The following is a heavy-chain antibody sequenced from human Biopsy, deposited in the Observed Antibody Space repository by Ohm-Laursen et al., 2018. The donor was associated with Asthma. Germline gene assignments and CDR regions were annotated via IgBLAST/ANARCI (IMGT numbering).Heavy chain of an antibody. J-gene: IGHJ4*02. V-gene: IGHV3-23*01. CDR3: AKDRDYDILTGPPGFDH. Sequence: GSLRLSCAASGFTFSSYAMSWVRQAPGKGLEWVSAISGSGGSTYYADSVKGRFTISRDNSKNTLYLQMNSLRAEDTAVYYCAKDRDYDILTGPPGFDHWGQGTLVTVSS. CDR1: GFTFSSYA. D-gene: IGHD3-9*01. CDR2: ISGSGGST.